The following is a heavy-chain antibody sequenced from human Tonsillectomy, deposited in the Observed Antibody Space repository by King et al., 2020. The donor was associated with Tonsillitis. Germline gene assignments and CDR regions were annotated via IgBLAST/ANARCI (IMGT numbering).Heavy chain of an antibody. Sequence: VQLVESGGGLIQPGGSLRLSCAAAGLTVSSNYMSWVRQAPGKGLERVSVIDSGGSTYYADSLKGRFTTSRDNAKNTLHLQMNSLTAEDTAVYYCASDHYYGWGFYGMDAWGHGTTVIDSS. CDR1: GLTVSSNY. J-gene: IGHJ6*02. D-gene: IGHD3-10*01. CDR2: IDSGGST. V-gene: IGHV3-53*01. CDR3: ASDHYYGWGFYGMDA.